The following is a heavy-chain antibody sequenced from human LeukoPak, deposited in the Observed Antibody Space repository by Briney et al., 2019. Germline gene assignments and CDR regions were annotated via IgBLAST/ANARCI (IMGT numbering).Heavy chain of an antibody. CDR3: ARDFYYYGSGTFMDV. CDR1: GYTFIGHY. J-gene: IGHJ6*02. CDR2: INPNDGGT. D-gene: IGHD3-10*01. V-gene: IGHV1-2*02. Sequence: ASVTVTCKASGYTFIGHYMHWVRQAPGQGLEGMGWINPNDGGTNYAQTFQGRVTMTRDTSISTAYMELSSLRSDDTAVYYCARDFYYYGSGTFMDVWGQGTTVTVSS.